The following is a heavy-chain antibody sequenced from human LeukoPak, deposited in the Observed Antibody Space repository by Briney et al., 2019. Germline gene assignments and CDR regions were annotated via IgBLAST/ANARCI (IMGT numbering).Heavy chain of an antibody. Sequence: GGSLRLSCGASGFTFSSYATGWVRQAPGKGLEWVSVISGSGGSIGHADSVKGRFTVSRDNAKNTLYLQMNSLRADDTAVYYCARSDWGLDYWGQGTLVTVSS. J-gene: IGHJ4*02. CDR2: ISGSGGSI. D-gene: IGHD7-27*01. CDR1: GFTFSSYA. V-gene: IGHV3-23*01. CDR3: ARSDWGLDY.